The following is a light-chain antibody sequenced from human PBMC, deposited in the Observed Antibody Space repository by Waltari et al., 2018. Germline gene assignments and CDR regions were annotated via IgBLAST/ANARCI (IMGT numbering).Light chain of an antibody. CDR1: QSVTTE. CDR3: QQRDSWPRT. CDR2: DVS. Sequence: EIVLTQSPATVSLSPGDRAALSCRASQSVTTELAWYQQKPGQAPRLLIYDVSTRATGVPARFSGSGSGTDFTLTISSLDPEDFAVYYCQQRDSWPRTFGGGTKVEFK. J-gene: IGKJ4*01. V-gene: IGKV3-11*01.